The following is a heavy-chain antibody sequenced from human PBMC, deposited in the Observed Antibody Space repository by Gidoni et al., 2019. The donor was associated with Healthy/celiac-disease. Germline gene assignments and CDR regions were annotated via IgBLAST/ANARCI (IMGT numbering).Heavy chain of an antibody. CDR2: YKGSGGSK. CDR3: AKDHGDFWSGYSGGY. J-gene: IGHJ4*02. CDR1: GFTFSSYA. V-gene: IGHV3-23*01. D-gene: IGHD3-3*01. Sequence: EVQLLESGGGLVQPGGSLRLSCAASGFTFSSYAMSWVRQAPGKGLEWVLGYKGSGGSKYYADSVKGRFNISRDNSKNTLYLQMNSLRAEDTGVYYRAKDHGDFWSGYSGGYWGQGTLVTVSS.